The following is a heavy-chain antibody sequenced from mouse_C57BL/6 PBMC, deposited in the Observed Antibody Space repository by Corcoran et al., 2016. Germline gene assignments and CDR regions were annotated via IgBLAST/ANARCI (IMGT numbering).Heavy chain of an antibody. D-gene: IGHD3-2*02. V-gene: IGHV1-26*01. J-gene: IGHJ4*01. CDR1: GYTFTDYY. CDR2: INPNNGGT. CDR3: ALGELRLQAMDY. Sequence: EVQLQQSGPELVKPGASVKISCKASGYTFTDYYMNWVKQSHGKSLEWIGDINPNNGGTSYNQKFKGKATLTVDKSSSTAYMELRSLTSEDSAVYYCALGELRLQAMDYWGQGTSVTVSS.